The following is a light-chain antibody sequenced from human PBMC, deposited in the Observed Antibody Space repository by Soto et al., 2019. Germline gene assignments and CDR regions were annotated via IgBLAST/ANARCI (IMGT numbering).Light chain of an antibody. V-gene: IGKV4-1*01. Sequence: DIVMTQSPDSLAVSLGERATINCKSSQSVLYSSNNKNYLAWYQQKPGQPPKLLIYWASTRESGVPDRFSGSGSGTDFTLTISSLRAEDVAVYYCQQYYSTPYTFGQGTKLAIK. CDR3: QQYYSTPYT. CDR1: QSVLYSSNNKNY. CDR2: WAS. J-gene: IGKJ2*01.